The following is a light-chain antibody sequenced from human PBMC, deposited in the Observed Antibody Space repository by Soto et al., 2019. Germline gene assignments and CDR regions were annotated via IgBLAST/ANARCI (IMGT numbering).Light chain of an antibody. J-gene: IGLJ1*01. V-gene: IGLV2-14*03. CDR1: HNDIGTYDY. CDR3: CSYTSSSTLAYV. Sequence: QSALTQPTSVSGSPGQSITISCTGNHNDIGTYDYVSWYQQHPGRAPRLLIHGVTTRPSGISGRFSASKSGLTASLTISGLQAEDEVDYYCCSYTSSSTLAYVFGTGTKLTVL. CDR2: GVT.